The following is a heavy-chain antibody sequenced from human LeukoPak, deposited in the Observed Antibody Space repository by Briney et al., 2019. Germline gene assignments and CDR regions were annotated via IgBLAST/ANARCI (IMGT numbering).Heavy chain of an antibody. Sequence: KPSETLSLTCAVYGGSFSGYYWSWIRQPPGKGLEWIGEINHSGSTNYNPSLKSRVTISVDTSKNQFSLKLSSVTAADTAVYYCARGGRRRWFDPWGQGTLVTVSS. V-gene: IGHV4-34*01. J-gene: IGHJ5*02. CDR2: INHSGST. CDR1: GGSFSGYY. CDR3: ARGGRRRWFDP.